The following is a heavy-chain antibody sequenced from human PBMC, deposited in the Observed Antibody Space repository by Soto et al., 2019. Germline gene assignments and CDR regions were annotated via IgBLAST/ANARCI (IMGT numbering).Heavy chain of an antibody. Sequence: GGSLRLSCVASGFTFSNAWMNWVRQVPGKGLEWVGRIKTKNDRGTTDYAAPVKGRFIISRDDSKNTLDLQMNSLEIEDTAFYFSTASDCPFLDYWGQGTVVTVSS. CDR3: TASDCPFLDY. J-gene: IGHJ4*02. CDR2: IKTKNDRGTT. V-gene: IGHV3-15*07. D-gene: IGHD2-21*02. CDR1: GFTFSNAW.